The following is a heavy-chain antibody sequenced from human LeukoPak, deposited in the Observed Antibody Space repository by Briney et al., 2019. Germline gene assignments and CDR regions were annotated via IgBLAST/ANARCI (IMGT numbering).Heavy chain of an antibody. J-gene: IGHJ5*02. CDR3: AKDRWDSGSPNWFDP. CDR2: IWYDGSNK. CDR1: GFTFSSYG. D-gene: IGHD3-10*01. V-gene: IGHV3-33*06. Sequence: GGSLRLSCAASGFTFSSYGMHWVRQAPGKGLEWVAVIWYDGSNKYYADSVKGRFTTSRDNSKNTLYLQMNSLRAEDTAVYYCAKDRWDSGSPNWFDPWGQGTLVTVSS.